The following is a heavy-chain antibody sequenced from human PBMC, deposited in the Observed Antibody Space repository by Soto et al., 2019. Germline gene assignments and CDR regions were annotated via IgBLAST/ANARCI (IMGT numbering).Heavy chain of an antibody. CDR3: ARLDCSSTSCYLDY. Sequence: SETLSLTCTVSGGSISSSSYYWGWIRQPPGKGLEWIGSIYYSGSTYYNPSLKSRVTISVDTSKNQFSLKLSSVTAADTAVYYCARLDCSSTSCYLDYWGQGTLVTVSS. V-gene: IGHV4-39*01. J-gene: IGHJ4*02. CDR2: IYYSGST. CDR1: GGSISSSSYY. D-gene: IGHD2-2*01.